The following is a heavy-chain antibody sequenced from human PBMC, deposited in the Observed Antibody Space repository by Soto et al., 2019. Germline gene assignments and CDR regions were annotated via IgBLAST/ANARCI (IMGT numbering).Heavy chain of an antibody. CDR1: GGSISSYY. Sequence: SETLSLTCTVSGGSISSYYWSWIRQPPGKGLEWIGYIYYSGSTNYNPTLQSRVTISVDTSKNQFSLKLSSVTAADTAVYYCARRIRGDYGFDWYFDLWGRGTLVTVSS. V-gene: IGHV4-59*08. D-gene: IGHD4-17*01. CDR3: ARRIRGDYGFDWYFDL. J-gene: IGHJ2*01. CDR2: IYYSGST.